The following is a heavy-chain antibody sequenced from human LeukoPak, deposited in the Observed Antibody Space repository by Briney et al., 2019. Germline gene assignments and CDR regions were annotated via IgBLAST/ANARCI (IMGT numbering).Heavy chain of an antibody. D-gene: IGHD4-17*01. CDR1: GFTVSSND. CDR2: IYSGGST. J-gene: IGHJ4*02. Sequence: GGSLRLSCAASGFTVSSNDMSWVRQAPGKGLECISVIYSGGSTDYADSVKGRLTISRDNSKNTLYLQMNSLRAEDTAVYYCARVVDHDYGDYYLDYWGQGTLVTVPS. V-gene: IGHV3-53*01. CDR3: ARVVDHDYGDYYLDY.